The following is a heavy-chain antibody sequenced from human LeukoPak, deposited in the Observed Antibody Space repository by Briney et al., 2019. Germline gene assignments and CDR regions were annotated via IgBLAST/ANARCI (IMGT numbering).Heavy chain of an antibody. V-gene: IGHV4-59*01. D-gene: IGHD3-3*01. CDR1: GGSISGYY. CDR2: IYHTGST. CDR3: ARDATGGYDFWSGYYMSFDY. Sequence: PSETLSLTCTVSGGSISGYYWSWIRQPPGKGLEWIGYIYHTGSTNYNPSLKSRVTISVDTSKNQFSLKLSSVTAADTAVYYCARDATGGYDFWSGYYMSFDYWGQGTLVTVSS. J-gene: IGHJ4*02.